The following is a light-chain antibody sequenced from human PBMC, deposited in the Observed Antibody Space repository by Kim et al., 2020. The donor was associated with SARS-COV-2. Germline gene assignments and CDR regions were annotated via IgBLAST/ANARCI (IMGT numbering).Light chain of an antibody. CDR1: QTVGTSY. CDR2: DAS. Sequence: PGERATLTCRASQTVGTSYLAWYQQKPGQAPGLLINDASRRATGIPDRFSGSGSGTDFTLTISRLEPEDFAVYYCQQYASSPTTFGGGTKVDIK. V-gene: IGKV3-20*01. CDR3: QQYASSPTT. J-gene: IGKJ4*01.